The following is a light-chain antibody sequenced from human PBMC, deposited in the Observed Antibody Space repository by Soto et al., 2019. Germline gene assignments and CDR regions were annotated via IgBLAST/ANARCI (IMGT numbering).Light chain of an antibody. CDR2: GAS. J-gene: IGKJ2*01. Sequence: EIVLTQSPGTLSLSPGERATLSCRASHSVSSTYLAWYQQKPDQAPSLLIYGASSRATGIPDRFSGSGSGTDFTLTINRLEPEDFAVYYCQQYGSSPPYTFGHGTKLEIK. CDR1: HSVSSTY. V-gene: IGKV3-20*01. CDR3: QQYGSSPPYT.